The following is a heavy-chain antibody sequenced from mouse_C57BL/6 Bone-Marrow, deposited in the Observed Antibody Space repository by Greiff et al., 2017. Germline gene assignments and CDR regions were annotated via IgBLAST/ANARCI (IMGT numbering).Heavy chain of an antibody. CDR1: GFTFSSYA. V-gene: IGHV5-4*03. J-gene: IGHJ4*01. CDR3: ATIYYDYDEWYYAMDY. D-gene: IGHD2-4*01. CDR2: ISDGGSYT. Sequence: DVKLVESGGGLVKPGGSLKLSCAASGFTFSSYAMSWVRQTPEKRLEWVATISDGGSYTYYPDNVKGRFTISRDNAKNNLYLQMSHLKSEDTAMYYCATIYYDYDEWYYAMDYWGQGTSVTVSS.